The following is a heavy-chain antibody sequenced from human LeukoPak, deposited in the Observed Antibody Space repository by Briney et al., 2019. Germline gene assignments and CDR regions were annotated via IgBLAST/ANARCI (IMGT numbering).Heavy chain of an antibody. Sequence: GGSLRLSCAASGFTFSDYPMQWVRQAPGKGREWGAVIGYGGIIKLYRDSVKGRFTISRDDSKNTLDLQMNGLRAEDSALYYCARDMFRGVLDYFDYWGQGTLVTDSS. V-gene: IGHV3-30*04. CDR1: GFTFSDYP. J-gene: IGHJ4*02. D-gene: IGHD3-10*01. CDR3: ARDMFRGVLDYFDY. CDR2: IGYGGIIK.